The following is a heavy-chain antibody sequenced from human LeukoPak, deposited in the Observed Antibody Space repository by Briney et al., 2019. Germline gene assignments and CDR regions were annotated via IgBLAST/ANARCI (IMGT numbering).Heavy chain of an antibody. Sequence: ASVKVSCKASGYTFTSYGISWVRQAPGQGLEWMGWISAYNGNTNYAQKLQGRVTMTTDTSTSTAYMELRRLRSDDTAVYYCARDRPFYDILTGYYTSDYWGQGTLVTVSS. CDR2: ISAYNGNT. CDR3: ARDRPFYDILTGYYTSDY. D-gene: IGHD3-9*01. V-gene: IGHV1-18*01. J-gene: IGHJ4*02. CDR1: GYTFTSYG.